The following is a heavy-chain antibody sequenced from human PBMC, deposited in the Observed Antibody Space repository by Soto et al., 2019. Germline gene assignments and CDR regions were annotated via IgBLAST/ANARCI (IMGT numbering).Heavy chain of an antibody. D-gene: IGHD3-3*01. CDR1: GFTFSSYA. V-gene: IGHV3-7*02. Sequence: GGSLRLSCAASGFTFSSYAMTWVRQAPGKGLEWVSNIKESGSEKYYVDSVKGRFTISRDNAKNSLYLQMNSLRAEDTAVYYCAKAHVHDFWTRSPGGQGTLVTVSS. CDR3: AKAHVHDFWTRSP. CDR2: IKESGSEK. J-gene: IGHJ4*02.